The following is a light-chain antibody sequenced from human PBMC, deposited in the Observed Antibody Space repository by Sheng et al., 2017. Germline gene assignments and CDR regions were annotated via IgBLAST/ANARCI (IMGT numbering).Light chain of an antibody. CDR3: QQRSTWPRT. CDR1: QSVSSY. V-gene: IGKV3-11*01. CDR2: DTS. Sequence: EIVLTQSPGTLSLSPGEGATLSCRASQSVSSYLAWYQQKPGQAPRLLIYDTSDRATGIPARFSGSGSGTDFTLTISSLEPEDFAVYYCQQRSTWPRTFGQGTEGGKSN. J-gene: IGKJ1*01.